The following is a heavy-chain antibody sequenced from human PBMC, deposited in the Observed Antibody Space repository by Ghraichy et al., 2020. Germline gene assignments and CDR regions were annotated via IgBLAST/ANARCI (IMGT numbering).Heavy chain of an antibody. V-gene: IGHV3-21*01. CDR2: ISSSSTYI. J-gene: IGHJ6*02. CDR1: GFTFRSYS. D-gene: IGHD3-3*01. Sequence: LSLTCVGSGFTFRSYSMNWVRQAPGKGLEWVSSISSSSTYIYYADSVKGRFTISRDNAKKSLYLQMNSLRAEDTAVYYCASPVWWVSGNYTDYYHYGMDVWGQGTTVIVSS. CDR3: ASPVWWVSGNYTDYYHYGMDV.